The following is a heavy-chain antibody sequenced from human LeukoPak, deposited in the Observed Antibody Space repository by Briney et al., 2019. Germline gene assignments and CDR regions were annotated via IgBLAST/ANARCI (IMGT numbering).Heavy chain of an antibody. D-gene: IGHD3-22*01. CDR1: GFIFSSYR. V-gene: IGHV3-21*04. CDR3: ARNVGSGYYYYFDY. J-gene: IGHJ4*02. CDR2: ISSSGSYI. Sequence: GGSLRLSCAASGFIFSSYRMNWVRQAPGKGLEWVSSISSSGSYIYYADSVKGRFTISGDNAKNSLYLQMNSLRAEDTALYYCARNVGSGYYYYFDYWGQGTLVTVSS.